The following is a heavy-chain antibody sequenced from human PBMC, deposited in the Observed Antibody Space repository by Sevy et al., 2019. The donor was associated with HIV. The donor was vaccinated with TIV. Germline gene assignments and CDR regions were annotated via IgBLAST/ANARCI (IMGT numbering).Heavy chain of an antibody. Sequence: GGSLRLSCAASGFTFSSYTMNWVRQAPGKGLEWVSSITSGSTYIYYADSVKGRFTISRDNAKNSLYLQMNSLRAEDTAVYYCANMQMGYCSSTSCYWGQGTLVTVSS. V-gene: IGHV3-21*04. CDR2: ITSGSTYI. CDR1: GFTFSSYT. J-gene: IGHJ4*02. CDR3: ANMQMGYCSSTSCY. D-gene: IGHD2-2*01.